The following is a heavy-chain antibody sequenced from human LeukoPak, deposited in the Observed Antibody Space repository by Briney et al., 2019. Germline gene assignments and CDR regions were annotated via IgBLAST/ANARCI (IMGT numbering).Heavy chain of an antibody. V-gene: IGHV3-23*01. J-gene: IGHJ3*01. Sequence: GGSLRPSCAASGFTFDSYAMNWVRQAPGKGLEWVSFISGGGAKTRYADSVKGQFTISRDNSKNTLYLQMNILRPEDTAIYYCATCSASYDNDAFDVWGQGTMVSVSS. CDR3: ATCSASYDNDAFDV. CDR2: ISGGGAKT. D-gene: IGHD3-10*02. CDR1: GFTFDSYA.